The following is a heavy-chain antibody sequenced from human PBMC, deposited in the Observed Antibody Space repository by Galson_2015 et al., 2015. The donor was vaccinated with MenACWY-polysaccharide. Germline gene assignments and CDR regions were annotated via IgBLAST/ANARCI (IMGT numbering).Heavy chain of an antibody. V-gene: IGHV3-7*01. D-gene: IGHD3-16*01. CDR2: IKQDGSEK. CDR3: ARDWGYYDYVWGSFVDY. Sequence: SLRLSCAASGFTFSSYWMSWVRQAPGKGLEWVANIKQDGSEKYYVDSVKGRFTISRDNAKNSLYLQMNSLRAEDTAVYYCARDWGYYDYVWGSFVDYWGQGTLVTVSS. CDR1: GFTFSSYW. J-gene: IGHJ4*02.